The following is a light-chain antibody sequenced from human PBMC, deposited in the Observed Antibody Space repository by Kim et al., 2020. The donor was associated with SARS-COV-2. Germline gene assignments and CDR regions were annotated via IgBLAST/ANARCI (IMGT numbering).Light chain of an antibody. J-gene: IGKJ1*01. CDR3: QKYDSAPWT. V-gene: IGKV1-27*01. CDR2: AAS. CDR1: QGISSS. Sequence: ASVGDRVNITCRASQGISSSLAWYQQNPGKAPKLLTYAASALQSGVPSRFSGSGSGTDFTLTISSLKPEDVATYYCQKYDSAPWTFGQGTKVEIK.